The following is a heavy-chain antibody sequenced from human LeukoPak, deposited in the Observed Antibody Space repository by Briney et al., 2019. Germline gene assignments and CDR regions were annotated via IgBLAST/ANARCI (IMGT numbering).Heavy chain of an antibody. Sequence: SQTLSLTCTVSGGSISSGSYYWSWIRQPAGKGLEWIGRIYTSGSTNYNPSLKSRVTISVDTSKNQFSLKLSSVTAADTAVHYCARVPAYSGSYVDYWDQGTLVTVSS. J-gene: IGHJ4*02. V-gene: IGHV4-61*02. CDR3: ARVPAYSGSYVDY. CDR2: IYTSGST. D-gene: IGHD1-26*01. CDR1: GGSISSGSYY.